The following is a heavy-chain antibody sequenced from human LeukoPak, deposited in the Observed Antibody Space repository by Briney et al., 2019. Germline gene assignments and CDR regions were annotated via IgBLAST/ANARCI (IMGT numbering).Heavy chain of an antibody. CDR1: GGTFSSYA. Sequence: ASVKVSCKASGGTFSSYAISWVRQAPGQGLEWMGGIIPIFGTANYAQKFQGRVTITADESTSTAYMELSSLRSEDTAVYYCARSAGDDELFYHYYGMDVWGQGTTVTVSS. J-gene: IGHJ6*02. CDR3: ARSAGDDELFYHYYGMDV. V-gene: IGHV1-69*13. CDR2: IIPIFGTA. D-gene: IGHD3-10*01.